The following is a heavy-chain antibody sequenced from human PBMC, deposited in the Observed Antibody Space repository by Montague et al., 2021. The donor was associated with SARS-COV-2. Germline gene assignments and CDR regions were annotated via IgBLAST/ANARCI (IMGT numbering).Heavy chain of an antibody. CDR3: ARFDYDGFRSYCVGHFDY. V-gene: IGHV2-5*02. Sequence: PALVKPTQTLTLTCAFSGFSLTTSGVGVGWIRQPPGKALEWLALIYWDDDKRYSPPLRSRLTITKDTSKNQLVLTMTHMDPVDTATYYCARFDYDGFRSYCVGHFDYWGQGTPVTVSS. CDR1: GFSLTTSGVG. CDR2: IYWDDDK. D-gene: IGHD3-10*01. J-gene: IGHJ4*02.